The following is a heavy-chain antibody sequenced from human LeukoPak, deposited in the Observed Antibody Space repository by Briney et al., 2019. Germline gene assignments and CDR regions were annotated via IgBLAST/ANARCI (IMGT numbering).Heavy chain of an antibody. CDR1: GFTFSSYG. Sequence: GGSLRLSCAASGFTFSSYGMHWVRQAPGKGLEWVAVISYDGSNKYYADSVTGRFTISRDNSKNTLFLQMNSLRAEDTAVYYCARRGDGGRSFDYWGQGTLVTVSS. D-gene: IGHD4-23*01. V-gene: IGHV3-30*03. CDR3: ARRGDGGRSFDY. J-gene: IGHJ4*02. CDR2: ISYDGSNK.